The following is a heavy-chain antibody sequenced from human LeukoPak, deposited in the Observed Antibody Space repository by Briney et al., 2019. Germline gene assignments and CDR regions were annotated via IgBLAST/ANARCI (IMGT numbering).Heavy chain of an antibody. J-gene: IGHJ4*02. D-gene: IGHD2-2*01. CDR2: LSGSGGNT. Sequence: GGSLRLSCTASGFTFSSHAMSWVRQAPGKGLEWVSALSGSGGNTYYTDSVKGRFIISRDNSKNTLYLQMNSLSAEDTAKYYCAKVASLCTSTSCVRGGFDYWGQGTLVTVSS. CDR1: GFTFSSHA. CDR3: AKVASLCTSTSCVRGGFDY. V-gene: IGHV3-23*01.